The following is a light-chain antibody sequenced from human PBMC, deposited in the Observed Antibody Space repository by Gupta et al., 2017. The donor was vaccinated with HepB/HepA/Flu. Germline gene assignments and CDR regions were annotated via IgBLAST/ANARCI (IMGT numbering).Light chain of an antibody. CDR1: QISFVISNTKNY. Sequence: DIVMTQSQHSLAVSLGERATIDCKSSQISFVISNTKNYLARHQQKPGQPPRLLLYWASTRLSEVPDPFSGSGSVRDFTLTIISRLAPDVAVSYFHQDYSSLWTFGRGTKVEIK. V-gene: IGKV4-1*01. CDR3: HQDYSSLWT. J-gene: IGKJ1*01. CDR2: WAS.